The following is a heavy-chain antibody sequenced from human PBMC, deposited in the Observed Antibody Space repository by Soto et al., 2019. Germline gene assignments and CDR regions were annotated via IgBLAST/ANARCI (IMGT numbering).Heavy chain of an antibody. D-gene: IGHD6-13*01. Sequence: KVSCKASGGTFSSYAISWVRQAPGQGLEWMGGIIPIFGTANYAQKFQGRVTITADESTSTAYMELSSLRSEDTAVYYCARVVYQQQLVSCWFDPWGQGTLVTVSS. CDR1: GGTFSSYA. CDR3: ARVVYQQQLVSCWFDP. CDR2: IIPIFGTA. J-gene: IGHJ5*02. V-gene: IGHV1-69*01.